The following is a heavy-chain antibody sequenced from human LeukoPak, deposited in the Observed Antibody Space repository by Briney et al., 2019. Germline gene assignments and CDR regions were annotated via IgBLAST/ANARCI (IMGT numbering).Heavy chain of an antibody. Sequence: SETLSLTCSVSGGSMSSYYWSWIRQSPGKGLEWIGYIYHSGSTDYNSSLKSRVTISEDTSKKQFSLKVSSVTAADTAVYYCARVRMGEWWIPSLYYFDYWGQGTLVTVSS. CDR3: ARVRMGEWWIPSLYYFDY. CDR1: GGSMSSYY. V-gene: IGHV4-59*12. CDR2: IYHSGST. D-gene: IGHD3-16*01. J-gene: IGHJ4*02.